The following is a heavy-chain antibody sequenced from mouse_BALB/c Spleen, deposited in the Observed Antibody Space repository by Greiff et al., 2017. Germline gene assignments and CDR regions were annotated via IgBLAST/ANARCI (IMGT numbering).Heavy chain of an antibody. CDR2: ISYSGST. V-gene: IGHV3-2*02. CDR1: GYSITSDYA. Sequence: DVKLQESGPGLVKPSQSLSLTCTVTGYSITSDYAWNWIRQFPGNKLEWMGYISYSGSTSYNPSLKSRISITRDTSKNQFFLQLNSVTTEDTATYYCARRWLPMDYWGQGTSVTVSS. D-gene: IGHD2-3*01. J-gene: IGHJ4*01. CDR3: ARRWLPMDY.